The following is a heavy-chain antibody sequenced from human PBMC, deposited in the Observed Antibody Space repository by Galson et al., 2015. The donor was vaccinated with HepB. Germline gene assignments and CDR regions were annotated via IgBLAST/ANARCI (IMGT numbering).Heavy chain of an antibody. CDR1: GGSISSSSYY. V-gene: IGHV4-39*01. J-gene: IGHJ4*02. D-gene: IGHD3-10*02. CDR2: IYYSGST. CDR3: ARPTMIGYFDY. Sequence: ETLSLTCTVSGGSISSSSYYWGWIRQPPGKGLEWIGSIYYSGSTYYNPSLKSRVTISVDTSKNQFSLKLSSVTAADTAVYYCARPTMIGYFDYWGQGTLVTVSS.